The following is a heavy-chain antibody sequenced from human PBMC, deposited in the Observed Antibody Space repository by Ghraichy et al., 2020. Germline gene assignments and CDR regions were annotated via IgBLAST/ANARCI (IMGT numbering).Heavy chain of an antibody. CDR2: ISGSGGST. D-gene: IGHD5-24*01. Sequence: GESLNISCAASGFTFSSYAMSWVRQAPGKGLEWVSAISGSGGSTYYADSVKGRFTISRDNSKNTLYLQMNSLRAEDTAVYYCAKDKPQPRRDGYNFGLGMRAFDIWGQGTMVTVSS. CDR3: AKDKPQPRRDGYNFGLGMRAFDI. CDR1: GFTFSSYA. J-gene: IGHJ3*02. V-gene: IGHV3-23*01.